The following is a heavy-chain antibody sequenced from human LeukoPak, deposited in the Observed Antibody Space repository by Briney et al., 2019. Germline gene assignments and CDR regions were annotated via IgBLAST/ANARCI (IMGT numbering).Heavy chain of an antibody. CDR2: ISGSGGST. D-gene: IGHD3-22*01. Sequence: PGGSLRLSCAASGFTFSSYAMSWVRQAPGKGLEWVSAISGSGGSTYYADSVKSRFTISRDDSKNTLYLQMNSLRVEDTAVYYCARHVVAVGFDYWGQGTLVTVSS. V-gene: IGHV3-23*01. CDR3: ARHVVAVGFDY. CDR1: GFTFSSYA. J-gene: IGHJ4*02.